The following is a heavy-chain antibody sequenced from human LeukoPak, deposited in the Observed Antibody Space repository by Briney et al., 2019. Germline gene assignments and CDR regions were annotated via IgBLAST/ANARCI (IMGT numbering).Heavy chain of an antibody. D-gene: IGHD3-10*02. J-gene: IGHJ6*04. CDR3: AELGITMIGGV. Sequence: GGSLRLSCAASGFTFSSNAMSWVRQAPGKGLEWVSGIGVSGGSTYYADSVKGRFTISRDNSKNTVYLQMNSLRAEDTAVYYCAELGITMIGGVWGKGTTVTISS. V-gene: IGHV3-23*01. CDR1: GFTFSSNA. CDR2: IGVSGGST.